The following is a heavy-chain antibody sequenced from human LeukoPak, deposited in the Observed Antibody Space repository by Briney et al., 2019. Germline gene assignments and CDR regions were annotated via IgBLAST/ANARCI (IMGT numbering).Heavy chain of an antibody. D-gene: IGHD4-23*01. CDR2: ISWDGGST. CDR1: GFTFDDYA. J-gene: IGHJ4*02. CDR3: AKDWGYGGNLGYFDY. V-gene: IGHV3-43D*04. Sequence: WGSLRLSCAASGFTFDDYAMHWVRQAPGKGLEWVSLISWDGGSTYYADSVKGRFTISRDNSKNSLYLQMNSLRAEDTALYYCAKDWGYGGNLGYFDYWGQGTLVTVSS.